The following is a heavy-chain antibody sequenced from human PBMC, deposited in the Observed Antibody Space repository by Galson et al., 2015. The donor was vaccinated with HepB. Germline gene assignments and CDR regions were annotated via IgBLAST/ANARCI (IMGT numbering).Heavy chain of an antibody. D-gene: IGHD4-11*01. CDR2: IDLNSGDT. Sequence: SVKVSCKASGYTFTGYYMHWVRQAPGQGLEWMGWIDLNSGDTKYAQKFQGRVTLTRDTSISTANMELSRLTSYDTAVYYCARGPTITTDYWGQGTLVTVSS. CDR1: GYTFTGYY. V-gene: IGHV1-2*02. CDR3: ARGPTITTDY. J-gene: IGHJ4*02.